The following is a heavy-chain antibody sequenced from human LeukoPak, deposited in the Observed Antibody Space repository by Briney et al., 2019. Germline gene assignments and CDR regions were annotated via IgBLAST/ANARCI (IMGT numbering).Heavy chain of an antibody. CDR3: ARDLDNVWGSYRYKAGY. D-gene: IGHD3-16*02. V-gene: IGHV1-69*01. Sequence: GSSVKVSCKASGGTFSSYAISWVRQAPGQGLEWMGGIIPIFGTANYAQKFQGRVTTTADESTSTAYMELSSLRSEDTAVYYCARDLDNVWGSYRYKAGYWGQGTLVTVSS. CDR2: IIPIFGTA. J-gene: IGHJ4*02. CDR1: GGTFSSYA.